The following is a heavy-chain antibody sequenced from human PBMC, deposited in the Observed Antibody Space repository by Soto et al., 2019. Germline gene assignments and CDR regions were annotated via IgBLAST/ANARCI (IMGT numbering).Heavy chain of an antibody. J-gene: IGHJ4*02. CDR2: IYPGDSDI. D-gene: IGHD5-12*01. Sequence: GESLKISCKVSGYSFPNYWIGWVRQMPGKGLEWMGIIYPGDSDIRYSPSFQGQVTISADKSINTAYLQWRSLKASDTAMYYCARRDGYKIDYWGQGTLVTVSS. CDR1: GYSFPNYW. V-gene: IGHV5-51*01. CDR3: ARRDGYKIDY.